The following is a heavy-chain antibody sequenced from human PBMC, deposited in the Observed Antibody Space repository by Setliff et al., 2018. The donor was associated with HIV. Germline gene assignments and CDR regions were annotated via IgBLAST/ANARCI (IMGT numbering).Heavy chain of an antibody. CDR1: GYTFTSYA. CDR3: ARGVYSGYEP. Sequence: ASVKVSCKASGYTFTSYAMHWVRQAPGQRLEWMGWINAGNGNTKYSQKFQGRVTITRDSSANTAYMELSRLTSADTALYFCARGVYSGYEPWGQGTLVTVS. D-gene: IGHD5-12*01. V-gene: IGHV1-3*01. CDR2: INAGNGNT. J-gene: IGHJ5*02.